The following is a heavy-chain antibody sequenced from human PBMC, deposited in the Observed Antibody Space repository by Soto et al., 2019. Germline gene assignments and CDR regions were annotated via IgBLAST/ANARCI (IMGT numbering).Heavy chain of an antibody. Sequence: GGSLRLSCTASGFTFGDYAMSWFRQAPGKGLEWVGFIRSKAYGGTTEYAASVKGRFTISRDDSKSIAYLQMNSLKTEDTAVYYCTRVAVPAAMRRLGTPYYYYYMDVWGKGTTVTVSS. V-gene: IGHV3-49*03. J-gene: IGHJ6*03. CDR2: IRSKAYGGTT. D-gene: IGHD2-2*01. CDR3: TRVAVPAAMRRLGTPYYYYYMDV. CDR1: GFTFGDYA.